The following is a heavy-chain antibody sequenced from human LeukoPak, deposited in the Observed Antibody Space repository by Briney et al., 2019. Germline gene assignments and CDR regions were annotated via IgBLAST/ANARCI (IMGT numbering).Heavy chain of an antibody. CDR1: GDSVSSNSAA. CDR2: TYYRSKWYN. Sequence: SQTLSLTCAIPGDSVSSNSAAWNWIRQSPSRGLEWLGRTYYRSKWYNDYAVSVKSRITINPDTSKNQFSLQLNSVTPEDTAVYYCARDEGVAAPAYYYYGMDVWGQGTTVTVSS. D-gene: IGHD6-13*01. V-gene: IGHV6-1*01. J-gene: IGHJ6*02. CDR3: ARDEGVAAPAYYYYGMDV.